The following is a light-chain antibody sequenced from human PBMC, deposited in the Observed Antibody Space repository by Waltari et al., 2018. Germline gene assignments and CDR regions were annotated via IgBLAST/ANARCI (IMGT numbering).Light chain of an antibody. J-gene: IGLJ3*02. Sequence: QSVLTQPPSVSAAPGQKVTISCSGRSSNLGTNYVSWYQQLPGTAPKLLIYDNNKRPSGIPDRFSGSKSGTSATLGITGLQTGDEADYYCGTWDSSLSAEVFGGGTKLTVL. CDR2: DNN. V-gene: IGLV1-51*01. CDR3: GTWDSSLSAEV. CDR1: SSNLGTNY.